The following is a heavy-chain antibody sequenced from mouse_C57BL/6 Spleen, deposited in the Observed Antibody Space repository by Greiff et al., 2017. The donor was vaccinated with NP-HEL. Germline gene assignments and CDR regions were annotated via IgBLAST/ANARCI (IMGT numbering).Heavy chain of an antibody. CDR1: GYTFTEYT. V-gene: IGHV1-62-2*01. Sequence: QVQLQQSGAELVKPGASVKLSCKASGYTFTEYTIHWVKQRSGQGLEWIGWFYPGSGSIKYNEKFKDKATLTADKSSSTVYMELSRLTSEDSAVYFCARHEGDSSGYVRGAMDYWGQGTSVTVSS. CDR2: FYPGSGSI. J-gene: IGHJ4*01. D-gene: IGHD3-2*02. CDR3: ARHEGDSSGYVRGAMDY.